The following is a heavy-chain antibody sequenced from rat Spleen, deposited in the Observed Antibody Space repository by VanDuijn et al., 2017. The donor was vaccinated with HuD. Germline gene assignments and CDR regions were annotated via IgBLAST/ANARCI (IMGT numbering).Heavy chain of an antibody. CDR1: GFTFSNFV. CDR2: ISISGGTT. J-gene: IGHJ2*01. D-gene: IGHD4-3*01. CDR3: ATHNSGYFDY. V-gene: IGHV5S23*01. Sequence: EVQLVESGGGLVQPGRSLKLSCAASGFTFSNFVMAWVRQAPTKGLEWVASISISGGTTYYRDSVRGRFTISRDNAKSALYLQMDSLRSEDTATYYCATHNSGYFDYWGQGVMVTVSS.